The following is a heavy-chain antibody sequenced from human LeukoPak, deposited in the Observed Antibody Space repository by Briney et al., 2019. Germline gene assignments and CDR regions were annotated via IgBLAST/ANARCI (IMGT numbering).Heavy chain of an antibody. D-gene: IGHD3-10*01. V-gene: IGHV4-59*08. CDR3: ARHGGSGSYYNWFDP. CDR1: GGSISSYY. CDR2: IYYSGST. Sequence: SETLSLTCTVSGGSISSYYWSWIRQPPGKGLEWIGYIYYSGSTNYNPSLKSRVTISVDTSKNQISLKLSSLTATDTAVYYCARHGGSGSYYNWFDPWGQGTLVTVSS. J-gene: IGHJ5*02.